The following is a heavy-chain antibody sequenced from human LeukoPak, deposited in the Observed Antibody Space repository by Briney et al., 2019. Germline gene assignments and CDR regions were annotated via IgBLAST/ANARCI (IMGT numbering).Heavy chain of an antibody. CDR2: TCYRAKWYN. D-gene: IGHD6-6*01. V-gene: IGHV6-1*01. J-gene: IGHJ5*02. CDR1: GDSVSSNSAA. CDR3: ARSKYSSSSGWFDP. Sequence: SQTLSLTCAISGDSVSSNSAAWNWIRQSPSRGLEWLGRTCYRAKWYNDYAVSVKSRITINPDTSKNQFSLQLNSVTPEDTAVYSCARSKYSSSSGWFDPWGQGTLVTVSS.